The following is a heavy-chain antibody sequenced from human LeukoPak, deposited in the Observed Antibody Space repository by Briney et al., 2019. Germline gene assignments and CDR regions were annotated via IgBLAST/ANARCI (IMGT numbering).Heavy chain of an antibody. CDR3: VSRGCTATACFAASFRCFDH. D-gene: IGHD6-25*01. V-gene: IGHV3-7*03. Sequence: QPGGSLRLSCAASGLTFSRYWLTWVRQAPGKGLEWVANINQDGSDENYVDSVRGRFTVSRDNAKNSLHLQMNNLRNEDTAVYHCVSRGCTATACFAASFRCFDHWGRGTRVTVSS. CDR1: GLTFSRYW. CDR2: INQDGSDE. J-gene: IGHJ4*02.